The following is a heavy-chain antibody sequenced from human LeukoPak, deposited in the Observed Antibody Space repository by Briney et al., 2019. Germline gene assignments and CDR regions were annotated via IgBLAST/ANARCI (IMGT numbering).Heavy chain of an antibody. CDR3: YGQAAAGTLYYYYGMDV. CDR1: GGSISSYY. D-gene: IGHD6-13*01. V-gene: IGHV4-4*07. J-gene: IGHJ6*02. CDR2: IYTSGST. Sequence: SETLSLTYTVSGGSISSYYWSWIRQPAGKGLEWIGRIYTSGSTNYNPSLKSRVTMSVDTSKNQFSLKLSSVTAADTAVYYCYGQAAAGTLYYYYGMDVWGQGTTVTVSS.